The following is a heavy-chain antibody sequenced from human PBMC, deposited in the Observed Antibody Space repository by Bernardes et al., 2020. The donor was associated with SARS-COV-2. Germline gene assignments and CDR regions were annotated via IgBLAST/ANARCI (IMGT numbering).Heavy chain of an antibody. CDR3: ARDKVIAAAGMPPYYYYYGMDV. J-gene: IGHJ6*02. Sequence: SETLSLTCTVSGGSISSGGYYWSWIRQHPGKGLEWIGYIYYSGSTYYNPSLKSRVTISVDTSKNQFSLKLSSVTAADTAVYYCARDKVIAAAGMPPYYYYYGMDVWGQGTTVTVSS. CDR1: GGSISSGGYY. D-gene: IGHD6-13*01. CDR2: IYYSGST. V-gene: IGHV4-31*03.